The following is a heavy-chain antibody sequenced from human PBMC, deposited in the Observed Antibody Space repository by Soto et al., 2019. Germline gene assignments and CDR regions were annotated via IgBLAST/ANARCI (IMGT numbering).Heavy chain of an antibody. D-gene: IGHD3-22*01. CDR1: GGSRIGRLW. CDR3: ARPVHDDTGHYFGGLDI. J-gene: IGHJ6*02. V-gene: IGHV4-4*02. CDR2: IYQSGST. Sequence: SKALSVKCVDPGGSRIGRLWWNWVRQPPGKGLEWIGEIYQSGSTHYSPPLKSRVTISIDKSNNLLSLRLTSVTAADTAVYYCARPVHDDTGHYFGGLDIWGPGTTVTVSS.